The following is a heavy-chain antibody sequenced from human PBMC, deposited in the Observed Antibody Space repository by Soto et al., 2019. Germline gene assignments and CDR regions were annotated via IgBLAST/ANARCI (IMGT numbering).Heavy chain of an antibody. CDR1: GGSFSSYS. D-gene: IGHD3-9*01. Sequence: ASVKDSCKFSGGSFSSYSIGVGRQAPGQGLEWMGGIIPIFGTANYAQKFQGRVTITADESISTAYMELSSLRSEDTAVYYCARGLRVDWLRYWFDPWGQGTLVTVSS. CDR2: IIPIFGTA. J-gene: IGHJ5*02. CDR3: ARGLRVDWLRYWFDP. V-gene: IGHV1-69*13.